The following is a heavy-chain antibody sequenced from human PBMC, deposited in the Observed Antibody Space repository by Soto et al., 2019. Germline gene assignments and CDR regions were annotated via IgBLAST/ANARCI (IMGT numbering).Heavy chain of an antibody. D-gene: IGHD3-10*01. CDR2: IYYSGST. CDR1: GGSISSYY. Sequence: SETLSLTCTVSGGSISSYYWSWIRQPPGKGLEWIGYIYYSGSTNYNPSLKSRLTISVDTSKNQFSLNLSSVTAADTAVYFCARRPLVRGIIPYYFVSWGQGTLVTVSS. CDR3: ARRPLVRGIIPYYFVS. J-gene: IGHJ4*02. V-gene: IGHV4-59*08.